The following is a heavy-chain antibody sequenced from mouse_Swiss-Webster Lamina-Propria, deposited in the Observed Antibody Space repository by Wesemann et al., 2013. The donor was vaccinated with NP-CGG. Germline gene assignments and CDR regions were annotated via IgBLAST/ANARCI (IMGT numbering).Heavy chain of an antibody. D-gene: IGHD4-1*01. CDR1: GYTFTDYA. J-gene: IGHJ1*01. CDR3: ARRPPLGGYFDV. CDR2: ISIYYDNT. V-gene: IGHV1-67*01. Sequence: QVQLQQSGPELVRPGESVKISCKGSGYTFTDYAMHWVKQSHAKSLEWIGVISIYYDNTNYNQKFKGKATMTVDKSSSTAYMELARLTSEDSAIYYCARRPPLGGYFDVWGAGTTVTVSS.